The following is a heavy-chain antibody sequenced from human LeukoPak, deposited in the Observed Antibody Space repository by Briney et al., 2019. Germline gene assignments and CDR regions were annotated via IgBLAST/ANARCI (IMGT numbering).Heavy chain of an antibody. D-gene: IGHD2-15*01. J-gene: IGHJ3*02. V-gene: IGHV3-48*03. Sequence: PGGSLRLSCAASGFTFSSYEMNWVRQAPGKGLEWVSYISSSGSTIYYADSVKGRFTISRDNAKISLYLQMNSLRAEDTAVYYCARGYCSGGSCHGHDAFDIWGQGTMVTVSS. CDR1: GFTFSSYE. CDR3: ARGYCSGGSCHGHDAFDI. CDR2: ISSSGSTI.